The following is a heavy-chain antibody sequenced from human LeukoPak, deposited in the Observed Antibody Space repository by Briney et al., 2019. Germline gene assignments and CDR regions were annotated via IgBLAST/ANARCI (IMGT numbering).Heavy chain of an antibody. D-gene: IGHD2-2*01. CDR1: AFTFTNSW. V-gene: IGHV3-7*01. J-gene: IGHJ6*02. CDR3: ASYCSRNRCHGRDNYCMDV. Sequence: GGSLRLSCAASAFTFTNSWITWVRQAPGKGLEWVASIKDDGSEKHYVDSVKGRFIISRDNAQKSLYLQMSSLRGEDTAVYYCASYCSRNRCHGRDNYCMDVWGQGTTVTVSS. CDR2: IKDDGSEK.